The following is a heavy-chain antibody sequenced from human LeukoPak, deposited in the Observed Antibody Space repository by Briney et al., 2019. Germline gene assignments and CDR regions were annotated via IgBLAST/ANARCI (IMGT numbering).Heavy chain of an antibody. CDR3: ARDKITMVRGVIPYGMDV. CDR1: GGTFSIYV. CDR2: IIPMFGAA. D-gene: IGHD3-10*01. Sequence: AVKVSCEDSGGTFSIYVVCWGRHGPGQGLGCMGGIIPMFGAANYAQTLQGRVTITADESTSTAYMEMSRLRSEDTAVYYCARDKITMVRGVIPYGMDVWGKGTTVTVSS. J-gene: IGHJ6*04. V-gene: IGHV1-69*13.